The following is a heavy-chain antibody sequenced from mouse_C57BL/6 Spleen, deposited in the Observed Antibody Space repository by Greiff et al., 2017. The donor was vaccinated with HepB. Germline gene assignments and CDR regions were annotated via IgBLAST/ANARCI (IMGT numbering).Heavy chain of an antibody. J-gene: IGHJ2*01. V-gene: IGHV5-4*01. CDR1: GFTFSSYA. Sequence: EVQRVESGGGLVKPGGSLKLSCAASGFTFSSYAMSWVRQTPEKRLEWVATISDGGSYTYYPDNVKGRFTISRDNAKNNLYLQMSHLKSEDTAMYYCARGGFYYYGSMKNYFDYWGQGTTLTVSS. D-gene: IGHD1-1*01. CDR3: ARGGFYYYGSMKNYFDY. CDR2: ISDGGSYT.